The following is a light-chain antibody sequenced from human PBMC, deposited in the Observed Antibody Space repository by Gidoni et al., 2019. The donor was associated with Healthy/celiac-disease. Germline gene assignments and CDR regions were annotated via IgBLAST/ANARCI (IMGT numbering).Light chain of an antibody. J-gene: IGKJ4*01. V-gene: IGKV3-20*01. CDR1: QSVSSSY. CDR2: GAS. Sequence: ETVSTQSPGTMSLSPGERATISCRASQSVSSSYLAWYQQKPGQAPRLLIYGASSRATGIPDRFSGSGSGTDFTLTISRLEPEDFAVYYCQQYGSSPPALTFGGGTKVEIK. CDR3: QQYGSSPPALT.